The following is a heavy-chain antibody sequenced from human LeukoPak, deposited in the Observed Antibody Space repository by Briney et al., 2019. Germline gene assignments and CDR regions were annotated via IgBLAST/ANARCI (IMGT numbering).Heavy chain of an antibody. D-gene: IGHD4-17*01. Sequence: ASVKVSCKASGYTFTSNYMHWVRQAPGQGLEWMGIINPSGGSTSYAQKFQGRVTMTRDTSTSTVYMELSSLRSEDTAVYYCARDTYGDYGYYWGQGTLVTVSS. J-gene: IGHJ4*02. CDR2: INPSGGST. CDR3: ARDTYGDYGYY. CDR1: GYTFTSNY. V-gene: IGHV1-46*01.